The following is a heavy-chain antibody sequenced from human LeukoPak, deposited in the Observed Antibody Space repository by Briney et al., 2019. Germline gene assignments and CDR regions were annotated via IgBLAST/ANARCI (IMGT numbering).Heavy chain of an antibody. Sequence: KSSQTLSLTCTVSGGSISSGDYYWSWIRQPPGKGLEWIGYIYYSGSTYYNPSPKSRVTISVDTSKNQFSLKLSSVTAADTAVYYCAREQEYCTNGVCYRIDYWGQGTLVTVSS. D-gene: IGHD2-8*01. J-gene: IGHJ4*02. V-gene: IGHV4-30-4*08. CDR2: IYYSGST. CDR3: AREQEYCTNGVCYRIDY. CDR1: GGSISSGDYY.